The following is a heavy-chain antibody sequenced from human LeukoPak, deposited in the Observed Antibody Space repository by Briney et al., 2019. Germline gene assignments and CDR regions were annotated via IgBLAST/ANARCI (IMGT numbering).Heavy chain of an antibody. D-gene: IGHD3-22*01. CDR1: GGTFSSYA. Sequence: ASVKVSCKASGGTFSSYAISWVRQATGQGLEWMGWMNPNSGNTGYAQKFQGRVTITRNTSISTAYMELSSLRSEDTAVYYCARTNKASSGTMGLFQHWGQGTLVTVSS. CDR2: MNPNSGNT. J-gene: IGHJ1*01. CDR3: ARTNKASSGTMGLFQH. V-gene: IGHV1-8*03.